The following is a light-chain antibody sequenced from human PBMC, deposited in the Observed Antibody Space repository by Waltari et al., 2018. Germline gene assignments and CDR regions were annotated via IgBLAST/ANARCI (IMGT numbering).Light chain of an antibody. V-gene: IGKV4-1*01. Sequence: LLTFSNNEFYLAWYQQKPGQSPKLLVHWASTRESGVPDRFSGSGSGREFTLTISSLQAEDVAVYYCQQYYSIPYTFGQGTRLEIK. J-gene: IGKJ2*01. CDR3: QQYYSIPYT. CDR1: LLTFSNNEFY. CDR2: WAS.